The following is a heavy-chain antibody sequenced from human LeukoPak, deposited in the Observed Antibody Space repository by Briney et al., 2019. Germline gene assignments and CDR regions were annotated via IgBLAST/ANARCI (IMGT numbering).Heavy chain of an antibody. Sequence: ASVKVSCKASGYTFTGYYVHWVRQAPGQGLEWMGWISAYNGNTNYAQKLQGRVTMTTDTSTSTAYMELRSLRSDDTAVYYCAREWGLALGEPLGDYWGQGTLVTVSS. V-gene: IGHV1-18*04. D-gene: IGHD1-14*01. J-gene: IGHJ4*02. CDR1: GYTFTGYY. CDR2: ISAYNGNT. CDR3: AREWGLALGEPLGDY.